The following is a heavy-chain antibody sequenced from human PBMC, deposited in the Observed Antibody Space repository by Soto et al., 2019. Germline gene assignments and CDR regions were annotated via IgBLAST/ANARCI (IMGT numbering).Heavy chain of an antibody. CDR2: MNPNSGYT. Sequence: ASVKVSCKASGYTLTSYDINWVRQATGQGLEWMGWMNPNSGYTGYAQKFQGRVTMTRNTSISTAYMELSSLRSEDTAVYYCATYCSSTSCYSAFDIWGQGTMVTVSS. V-gene: IGHV1-8*02. CDR3: ATYCSSTSCYSAFDI. D-gene: IGHD2-2*02. CDR1: GYTLTSYD. J-gene: IGHJ3*02.